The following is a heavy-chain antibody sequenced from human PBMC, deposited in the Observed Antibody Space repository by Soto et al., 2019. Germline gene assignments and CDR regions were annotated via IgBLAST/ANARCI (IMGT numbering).Heavy chain of an antibody. D-gene: IGHD3-22*01. CDR3: ARDLRSYYDSSGYYLDAFDI. J-gene: IGHJ3*02. CDR2: IYYSGST. V-gene: IGHV4-31*03. CDR1: GGSISSGGYY. Sequence: SETLSLTCTVSGGSISSGGYYWSWIRQHPGKGLEWIGYIYYSGSTYYNPSLKSRVTISVDTSKNQFSLKLSSVTAADTAVYYCARDLRSYYDSSGYYLDAFDIWGQGTMVTVSS.